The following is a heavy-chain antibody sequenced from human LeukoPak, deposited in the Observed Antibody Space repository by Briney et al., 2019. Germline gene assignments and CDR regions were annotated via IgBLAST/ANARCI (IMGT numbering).Heavy chain of an antibody. CDR1: GYTFTSSN. V-gene: IGHV1-8*03. J-gene: IGHJ6*03. CDR2: MNPNSGNT. CDR3: ARLGGLWFGEYYYMDV. D-gene: IGHD3-10*01. Sequence: GASVKVSCKASGYTFTSSNINWVRQATGQGLEWMGWMNPNSGNTGYAQKFQGRVTITRNTSISTAYMELSSLRSEDTAVYYCARLGGLWFGEYYYMDVWRKGTTVTVSS.